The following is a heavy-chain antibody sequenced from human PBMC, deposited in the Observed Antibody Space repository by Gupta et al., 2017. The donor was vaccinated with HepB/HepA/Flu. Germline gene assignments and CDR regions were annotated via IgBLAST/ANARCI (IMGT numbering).Heavy chain of an antibody. CDR2: INHSGST. CDR1: GGSFSGYY. V-gene: IGHV4-34*01. J-gene: IGHJ4*02. Sequence: QVQLQQWGAGLLKPSETLSLTCAVYGGSFSGYYWSWIRQTPGKGLEWIGEINHSGSTNYNPSLKSRVTISVDTSKNQFSLKLSSVTAADTAVYYCARGPGYCSGGSCYNPALLFDYWGQGTLVTVSS. CDR3: ARGPGYCSGGSCYNPALLFDY. D-gene: IGHD2-15*01.